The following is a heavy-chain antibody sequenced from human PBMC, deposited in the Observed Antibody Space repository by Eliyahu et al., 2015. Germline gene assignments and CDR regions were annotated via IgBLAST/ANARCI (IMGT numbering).Heavy chain of an antibody. D-gene: IGHD3-10*01. V-gene: IGHV3-30*03. J-gene: IGHJ4*02. CDR3: AREGSPDGSGSYQPFDY. CDR2: ISFDGSNK. CDR1: GFNFXXSG. Sequence: QVQLAESGGGVVQPGRSLXLSCAAXGFNFXXSGMHWVRQAPGKGLEWVAFISFDGSNKYYADPVKGRFTISRDDSRNTLYLQMNSPRAEDTAVYYCAREGSPDGSGSYQPFDYWGQGTLVTVSS.